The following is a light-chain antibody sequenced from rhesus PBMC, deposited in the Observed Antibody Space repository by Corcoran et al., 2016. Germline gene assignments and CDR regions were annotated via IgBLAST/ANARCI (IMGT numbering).Light chain of an antibody. CDR3: QHYYSTPYS. J-gene: IGKJ2*01. V-gene: IGKV1-25*01. CDR2: ESA. Sequence: DIQMTQSPSSLSASVGDRVTITCRASQGITNDLAWYQQKPGKTPKLLIYESASLQSGIPYRFSGSGSGTYFTLTISCLQSEDFATYYCQHYYSTPYSFGQGTKVEIK. CDR1: QGITND.